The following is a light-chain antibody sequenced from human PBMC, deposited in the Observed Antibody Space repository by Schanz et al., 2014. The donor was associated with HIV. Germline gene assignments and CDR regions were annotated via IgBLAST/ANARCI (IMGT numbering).Light chain of an antibody. V-gene: IGKV1-5*03. Sequence: DIQMTQSPSTLSTSVGDTVTITCRASQSINRWLAWYQQKPGKAPNLLIYQASTLETGVPSRFSGSGSGTEFTLTISILQPDDYATYYCQQYHSSSWTFGRGTRLEIK. CDR1: QSINRW. J-gene: IGKJ1*01. CDR3: QQYHSSSWT. CDR2: QAS.